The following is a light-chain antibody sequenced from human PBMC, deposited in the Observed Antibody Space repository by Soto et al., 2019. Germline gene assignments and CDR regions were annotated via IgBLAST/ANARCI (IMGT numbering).Light chain of an antibody. V-gene: IGKV1-5*03. CDR2: KAS. CDR1: QSISGW. CDR3: QQYNNYGSWT. J-gene: IGKJ1*01. Sequence: DMQVTQSPSTLSASVGDRVTITCRASQSISGWLAWYQQKPGKAPNLLIHKASTLESGVPSRFSGSGSGTEFTLTISSLQPDDFATYYCQQYNNYGSWTFGQGTKVEIK.